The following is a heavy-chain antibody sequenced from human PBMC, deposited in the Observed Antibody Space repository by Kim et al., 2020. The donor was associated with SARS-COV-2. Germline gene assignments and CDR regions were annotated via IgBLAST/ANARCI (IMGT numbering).Heavy chain of an antibody. CDR3: ARDVPSGGYRRYYYYGMDV. V-gene: IGHV3-48*01. Sequence: GGSLRLSCAASGFSFSDYNMNWVRQAPGKGLEWVSNISSSSTTIYYADSVKGRFTISRDNAKNSLYLQLNSLRGEDTAVYYCARDVPSGGYRRYYYYGMDVWGQGTTVTVSS. CDR1: GFSFSDYN. J-gene: IGHJ6*02. CDR2: ISSSSTTI. D-gene: IGHD1-26*01.